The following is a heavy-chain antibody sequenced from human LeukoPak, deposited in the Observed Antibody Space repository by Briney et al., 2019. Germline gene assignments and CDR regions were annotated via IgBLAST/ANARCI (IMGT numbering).Heavy chain of an antibody. CDR2: IWYDGNDK. Sequence: TGGSLRLSCAASGFSFRSYGMHWVRQAPGKGLEWVAVIWYDGNDKYYADSVKGRFTISRDNSKNTLYLQMNSLRAEDTAVYYCARDPGDFWSGYYLDWGQGTLVTVSS. J-gene: IGHJ4*02. V-gene: IGHV3-33*01. CDR3: ARDPGDFWSGYYLD. CDR1: GFSFRSYG. D-gene: IGHD3-3*01.